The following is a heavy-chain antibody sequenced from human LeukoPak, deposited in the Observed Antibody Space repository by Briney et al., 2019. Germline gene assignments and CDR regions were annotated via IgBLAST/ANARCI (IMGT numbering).Heavy chain of an antibody. V-gene: IGHV1-8*01. D-gene: IGHD3-9*01. CDR2: INPHSGKT. Sequence: ASVKVSCKTSGYPFRNYDINWVRQATGQGLEWMGWINPHSGKTGYAQKFQGRVTMTRDTSISTAYMELSRLRSDDTAVYYCARDRYDILTGYRSFDYWGQGALVTVSS. J-gene: IGHJ4*02. CDR1: GYPFRNYD. CDR3: ARDRYDILTGYRSFDY.